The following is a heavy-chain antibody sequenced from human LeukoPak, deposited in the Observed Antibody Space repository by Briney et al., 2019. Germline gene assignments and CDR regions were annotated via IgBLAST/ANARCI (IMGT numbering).Heavy chain of an antibody. J-gene: IGHJ4*02. CDR2: FDPEDGET. Sequence: GASVNVSCKVSGYTLTELSMHWVRQAPGKGLEWMGGFDPEDGETIYAQKFQGRVTMTEDTSTDTAYMELSSLRSEDTAVYYCVVVTAILFDYWGQGTLVTVSS. D-gene: IGHD2-21*02. CDR3: VVVTAILFDY. V-gene: IGHV1-24*01. CDR1: GYTLTELS.